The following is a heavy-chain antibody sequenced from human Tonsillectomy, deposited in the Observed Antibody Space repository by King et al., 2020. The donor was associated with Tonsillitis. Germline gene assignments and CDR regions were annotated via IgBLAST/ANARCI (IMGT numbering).Heavy chain of an antibody. J-gene: IGHJ4*02. D-gene: IGHD3-22*01. CDR2: IDWEDDK. V-gene: IGHV2-70*11. Sequence: VTLKESGTALVKPTQTLTLTCTFSGFSLSTSGMCVSWIRQPPGKALEWLARIDWEDDKYYSTSLKTRLTISKDTSKNQVVLTMTNMDPVDTATYFCARIRHYSDSSGYYLIDYWGQGTLVTVSS. CDR3: ARIRHYSDSSGYYLIDY. CDR1: GFSLSTSGMC.